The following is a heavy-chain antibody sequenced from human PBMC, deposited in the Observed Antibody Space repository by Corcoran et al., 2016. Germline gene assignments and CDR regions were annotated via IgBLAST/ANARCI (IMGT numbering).Heavy chain of an antibody. CDR2: IIPIFGTA. V-gene: IGHV1-69*01. Sequence: QVQLVQSGAEVKKPGSSVKVSCKASGGTFSSYAISWVRQAPGQGLEWMGGIIPIFGTANYAQKFQGRVTITADESTSTAYMELSSLRSEDTAVYYCASFRGFWSGYPQNSHYGIDVWGQGTTVTVSS. J-gene: IGHJ6*02. CDR1: GGTFSSYA. D-gene: IGHD3-3*01. CDR3: ASFRGFWSGYPQNSHYGIDV.